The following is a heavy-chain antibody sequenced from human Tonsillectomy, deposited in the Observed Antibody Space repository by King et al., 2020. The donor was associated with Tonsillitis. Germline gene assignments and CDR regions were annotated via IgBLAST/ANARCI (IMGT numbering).Heavy chain of an antibody. D-gene: IGHD2-2*01. CDR2: IYHSGST. J-gene: IGHJ4*02. Sequence: VQLQESGPGLGKPSETLSLTCAVSGYSISSGYYWGWIRQPPGKGLEWIGSIYHSGSTYYNPSLKSRVTISVDTSKNQFSLKMRSVTAAGTAVYYCARFWYSSNRCYPDYWGQGTLVTVSS. CDR1: GYSISSGYY. V-gene: IGHV4-38-2*01. CDR3: ARFWYSSNRCYPDY.